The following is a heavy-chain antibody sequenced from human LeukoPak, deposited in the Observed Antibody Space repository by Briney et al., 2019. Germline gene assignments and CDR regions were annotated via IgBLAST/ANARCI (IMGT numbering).Heavy chain of an antibody. CDR3: ARDRVRAEHYDVPHAFDI. D-gene: IGHD3-3*01. CDR1: EFTFSTYS. CDR2: ISSDSSTI. J-gene: IGHJ3*02. V-gene: IGHV3-48*01. Sequence: PGGSLRLSCAASEFTFSTYSMKWVRQAPGKGLEWISYISSDSSTIYYADSVKGRFTISRDNSKNTLYLQMNSLRAEDTAVYYCARDRVRAEHYDVPHAFDIWGQGTMVTVSS.